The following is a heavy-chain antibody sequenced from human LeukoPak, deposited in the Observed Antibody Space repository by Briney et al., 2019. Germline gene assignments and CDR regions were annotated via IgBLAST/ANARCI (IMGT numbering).Heavy chain of an antibody. CDR3: ARGSGSYVVDFDY. J-gene: IGHJ4*02. CDR1: GFTFSSYW. CDR2: INSDGSST. D-gene: IGHD1-26*01. Sequence: GGSLRLSCAASGFTFSSYWMHWVRQAPGKGLVWVSRINSDGSSTSYADSVKGRFTISRDNAKNTLYLQMNSLRAEDTAVYYCARGSGSYVVDFDYWGQGTLVTVSS. V-gene: IGHV3-74*01.